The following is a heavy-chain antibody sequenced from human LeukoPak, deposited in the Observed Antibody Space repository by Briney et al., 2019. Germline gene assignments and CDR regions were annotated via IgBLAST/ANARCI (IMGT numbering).Heavy chain of an antibody. D-gene: IGHD2-2*01. J-gene: IGHJ4*02. CDR2: IIPIFGTA. V-gene: IGHV1-69*13. CDR1: GGTFSSYA. CDR3: AREGVVPAATMDY. Sequence: SVKVSCKASGGTFSSYAISWVGQAPGQGLEWMGGIIPIFGTANYAQKFQGRVTITADESTSTAYMELSSLRSEDTAVYYCAREGVVPAATMDYWGRGTLVTVSS.